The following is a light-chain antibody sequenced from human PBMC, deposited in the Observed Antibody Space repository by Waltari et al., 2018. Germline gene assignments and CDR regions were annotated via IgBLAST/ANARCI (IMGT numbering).Light chain of an antibody. CDR3: CSSVGGKTYV. CDR2: EAT. Sequence: QSALTQPASASGSPGQSATISCTGSSNRVGAYSHVAWYQHRPGRAPNHLIYEATERPSGVPYRFSGSTSGNTASLTVSGLQAEDEGDYYCCSSVGGKTYVFGAGTKVTVL. V-gene: IGLV2-8*01. CDR1: SNRVGAYSH. J-gene: IGLJ1*01.